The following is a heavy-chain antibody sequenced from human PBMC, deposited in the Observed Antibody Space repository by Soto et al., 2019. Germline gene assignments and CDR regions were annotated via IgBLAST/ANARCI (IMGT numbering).Heavy chain of an antibody. Sequence: EVQLVESGGGLVQPGGSLRLSCAASGFNFSSYWMSWVRQAPGKGLEWVANIKQDGSEKYYVDSVKGRFTISRDNAKNSLYLQMNSLRAEDTAVYYCARDYAGFDYWGQGTLVTVSS. J-gene: IGHJ4*02. CDR3: ARDYAGFDY. V-gene: IGHV3-7*01. CDR2: IKQDGSEK. CDR1: GFNFSSYW. D-gene: IGHD3-16*01.